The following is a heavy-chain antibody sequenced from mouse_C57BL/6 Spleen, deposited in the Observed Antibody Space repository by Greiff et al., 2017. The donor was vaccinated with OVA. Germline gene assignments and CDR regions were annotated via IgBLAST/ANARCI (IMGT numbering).Heavy chain of an antibody. CDR1: GYTFTSYW. Sequence: QVQLQQPGAELVRPGSSVKLSCKASGYTFTSYWMDWVKQRPGQGLEWIGNIYPSDSETHYNQKFKDKATLTVDKSSSTAYMQLSSLTSEDSAGYYCARRRGEMDYWGQGTSVTVSS. J-gene: IGHJ4*01. CDR2: IYPSDSET. CDR3: ARRRGEMDY. V-gene: IGHV1-61*01.